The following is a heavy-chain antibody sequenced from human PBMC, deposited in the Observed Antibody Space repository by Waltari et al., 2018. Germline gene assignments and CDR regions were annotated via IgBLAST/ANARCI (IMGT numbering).Heavy chain of an antibody. CDR3: ARMVGPTYYHGLDV. Sequence: QVTLKESGPALVKPTQTLTLTCTVSGLSLSSSGTRVSWVRQPPGKALEWLAGIDWDEDKYYSPSLKARLTISKDTFKNQVVLTMTNVDPVDTATYYCARMVGPTYYHGLDVWGQGTTVIVSS. CDR1: GLSLSSSGTR. V-gene: IGHV2-70*04. D-gene: IGHD1-26*01. J-gene: IGHJ6*02. CDR2: IDWDEDK.